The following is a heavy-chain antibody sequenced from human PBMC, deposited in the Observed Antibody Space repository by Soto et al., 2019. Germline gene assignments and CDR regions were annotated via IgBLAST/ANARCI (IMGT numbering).Heavy chain of an antibody. J-gene: IGHJ5*02. V-gene: IGHV1-8*01. CDR3: ARGIIMVRGLLSWFDP. CDR1: GYTFTSYD. CDR2: MNPNSGNT. Sequence: ASVKVSCKASGYTFTSYDINWVRQATGQGPEWMGWMNPNSGNTGYAQKFQGRVTMTRNTSISTAYMELSSLRSEDTAVYYCARGIIMVRGLLSWFDPWGQGTRVTVSS. D-gene: IGHD3-10*01.